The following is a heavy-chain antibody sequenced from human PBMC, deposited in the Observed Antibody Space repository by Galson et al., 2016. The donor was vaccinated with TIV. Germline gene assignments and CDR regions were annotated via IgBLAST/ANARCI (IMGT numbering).Heavy chain of an antibody. CDR3: AEDPEGAYYYDDGFDP. J-gene: IGHJ5*02. D-gene: IGHD3-22*01. CDR2: ISGSGGAT. V-gene: IGHV3-23*01. CDR1: GFSFSTYA. Sequence: SLRLSCAASGFSFSTYAMSWVRQAPEKGLEWVSSISGSGGATYYADSVKGRFTISRDNSKNTLYLQMNSLRAEDTAIFYCAEDPEGAYYYDDGFDPWGQGILVIVSS.